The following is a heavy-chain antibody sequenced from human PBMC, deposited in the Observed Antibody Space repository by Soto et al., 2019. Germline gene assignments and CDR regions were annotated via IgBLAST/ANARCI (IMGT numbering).Heavy chain of an antibody. CDR2: IYYSGST. J-gene: IGHJ4*02. Sequence: SETLSLTCTVSGGSISSSSYYWGWIRQPPGKGLEWIGSIYYSGSTYYNPSLKSRVTISVDTSKNQFSLKLSSVTAADTAVYYCARHAYYDILTGYFLYYFDYWGQGTLVTVSS. D-gene: IGHD3-9*01. CDR3: ARHAYYDILTGYFLYYFDY. CDR1: GGSISSSSYY. V-gene: IGHV4-39*01.